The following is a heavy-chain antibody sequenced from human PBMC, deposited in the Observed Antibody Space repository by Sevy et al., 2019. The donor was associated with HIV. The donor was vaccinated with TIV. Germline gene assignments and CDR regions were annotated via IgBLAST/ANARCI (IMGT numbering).Heavy chain of an antibody. CDR2: ISYDGSNK. J-gene: IGHJ6*03. CDR3: AREGPDDCSGGSCWSYYYYYMDV. D-gene: IGHD2-15*01. V-gene: IGHV3-30-3*01. CDR1: GFTFSSYA. Sequence: GGSLRLSCAASGFTFSSYAMHWVRQAPGKGLEWVAVISYDGSNKYYADSVKGRFTISRDNSKNTLYLQMNSLRAEDTAVYYCAREGPDDCSGGSCWSYYYYYMDVWGKRTTVTVSS.